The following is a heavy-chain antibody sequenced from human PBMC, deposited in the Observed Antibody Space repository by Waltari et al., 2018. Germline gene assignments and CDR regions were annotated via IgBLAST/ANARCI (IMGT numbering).Heavy chain of an antibody. V-gene: IGHV1-2*02. CDR3: ARVLDDYWGGYQPNDVFEF. D-gene: IGHD3-3*01. CDR2: VNPNTGDT. CDR1: GDTFTGHV. Sequence: QVHLVQSGAAVQTPGASVTVSCTAAGDTFTGHVIHWVRQAPGQGVEGVGSVNPNTGDTDSAQKCEGRVTMTRDTSISTAYVDLSRLTSDDTAVYYCARVLDDYWGGYQPNDVFEFWGQGTVVIVSS. J-gene: IGHJ3*01.